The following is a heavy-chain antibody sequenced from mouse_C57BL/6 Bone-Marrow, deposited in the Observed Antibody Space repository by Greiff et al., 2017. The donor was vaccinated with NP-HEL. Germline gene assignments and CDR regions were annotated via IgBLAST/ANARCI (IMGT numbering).Heavy chain of an antibody. CDR2: ISSGGDYI. Sequence: EVKLMESGAGLVKPGGSLKLSCAASGFTFSSYAMSWVRQTPEKRLEWVAYISSGGDYIYYADTVKGRFTISRDNARNTLYLQMSSLKSEDTAMYYCTRRGGWLLRAMDDWGQGTSVTVSS. D-gene: IGHD2-3*01. V-gene: IGHV5-9-1*02. CDR3: TRRGGWLLRAMDD. J-gene: IGHJ4*01. CDR1: GFTFSSYA.